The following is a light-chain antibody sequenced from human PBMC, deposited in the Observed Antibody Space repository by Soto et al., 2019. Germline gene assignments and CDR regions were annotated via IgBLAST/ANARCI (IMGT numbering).Light chain of an antibody. Sequence: DIQMTQSPSSLSASVGDTVTITCRASQDIKNYLAWFQQKPGKAPKSLLFGASSLQSGVPSKFIGTGSGTDFTLTISSLQAEDVATYVCQQYHRYPVTFGGGTKVEIK. CDR3: QQYHRYPVT. CDR2: GAS. J-gene: IGKJ4*01. CDR1: QDIKNY. V-gene: IGKV1-16*02.